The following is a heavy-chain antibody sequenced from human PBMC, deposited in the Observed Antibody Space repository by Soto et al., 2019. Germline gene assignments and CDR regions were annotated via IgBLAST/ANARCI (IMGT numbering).Heavy chain of an antibody. Sequence: DVVLVNSGGGFVRPGESLRLSSGASGFRFTSFGMNWVREGPGKGLEWLSYISGLSATTYYADSVRGRFTVSRDNDMNLVFLQLNNLRGDDTAVYYCTRGGAARPDYWGQGSRVVVS. CDR2: ISGLSATT. CDR1: GFRFTSFG. D-gene: IGHD2-15*01. V-gene: IGHV3-48*04. J-gene: IGHJ4*02. CDR3: TRGGAARPDY.